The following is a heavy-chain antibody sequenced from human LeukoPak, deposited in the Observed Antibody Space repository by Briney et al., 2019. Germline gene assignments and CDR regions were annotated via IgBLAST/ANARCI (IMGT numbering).Heavy chain of an antibody. J-gene: IGHJ4*02. CDR1: GFTFSGYW. CDR3: ARVTQLLWFGELPPYYFDY. V-gene: IGHV3-7*01. CDR2: IKQDGREK. Sequence: GGSLRLSCIASGFTFSGYWMAWVRQAPGKGLEWVANIKQDGREKYYVDSMKGRFTISRDNTKNSLYLQMNSLRAEDTAVFYCARVTQLLWFGELPPYYFDYWGQGTLVTVSS. D-gene: IGHD3-10*01.